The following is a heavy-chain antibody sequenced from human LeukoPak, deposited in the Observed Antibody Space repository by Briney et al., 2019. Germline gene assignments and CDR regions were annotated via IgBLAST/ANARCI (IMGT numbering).Heavy chain of an antibody. Sequence: GASVRVSCKASGGTFSSYAISWVRQAPGQGLEWMGGVIPIFGTANYAQKFQGRVTITADESTSTACVELSSLRSEDTAVYYCGRAVKWELQDAFDIWGQGTMVTVSS. V-gene: IGHV1-69*13. CDR3: GRAVKWELQDAFDI. CDR1: GGTFSSYA. D-gene: IGHD1-26*01. CDR2: VIPIFGTA. J-gene: IGHJ3*02.